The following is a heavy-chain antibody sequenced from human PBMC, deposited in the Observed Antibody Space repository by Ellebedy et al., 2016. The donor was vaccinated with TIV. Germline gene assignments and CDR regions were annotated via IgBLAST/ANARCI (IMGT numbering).Heavy chain of an antibody. D-gene: IGHD1-26*01. CDR3: ARRSGLYYYYGMDV. Sequence: ASVKVSCXAPGYTFTSYYMHWVRQAPGQGLEWMGIINPSGGSTNYAQKFQGRVTMTRDTSTSTVYMELSSLRSEDTAVYYCARRSGLYYYYGMDVWGQGTTVTVSS. J-gene: IGHJ6*02. CDR2: INPSGGST. CDR1: GYTFTSYY. V-gene: IGHV1-46*01.